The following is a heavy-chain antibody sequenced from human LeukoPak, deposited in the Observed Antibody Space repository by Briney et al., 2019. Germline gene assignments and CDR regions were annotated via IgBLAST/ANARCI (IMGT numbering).Heavy chain of an antibody. Sequence: GESLKTSCKGSGYRFTAHWIGWVRQMPGKGLEGMGVIFPGDSDTRYNPSFQGQVTISVDKSISPASLQWSSLKATDTAMYYCARRGNYGDYWGEGTLVTVSS. CDR3: ARRGNYGDY. CDR2: IFPGDSDT. D-gene: IGHD3-16*01. J-gene: IGHJ4*02. CDR1: GYRFTAHW. V-gene: IGHV5-51*01.